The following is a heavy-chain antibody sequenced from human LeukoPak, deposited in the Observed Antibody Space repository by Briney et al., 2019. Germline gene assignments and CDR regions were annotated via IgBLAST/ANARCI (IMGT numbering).Heavy chain of an antibody. CDR3: ARSEWELQAYFDY. CDR1: GGTFSSYA. Sequence: SVKVSCKASGGTFSSYAISWVRQAPGQGLEWMGRIIPILGIANYAQKFLGRVTITADKSTSTAYMELSSLRSEDTAVYYCARSEWELQAYFDYWGQGTLVTVSS. CDR2: IIPILGIA. V-gene: IGHV1-69*04. J-gene: IGHJ4*02. D-gene: IGHD1-26*01.